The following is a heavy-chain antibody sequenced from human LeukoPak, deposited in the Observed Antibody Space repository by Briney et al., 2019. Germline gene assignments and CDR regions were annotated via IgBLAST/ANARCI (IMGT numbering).Heavy chain of an antibody. CDR2: ISSSSSTI. V-gene: IGHV3-48*01. CDR1: GFTFSSYS. D-gene: IGHD3-3*01. CDR3: ARGSRITIFGVAKQNWFDP. Sequence: PGGSLRLSCAASGFTFSSYSMNWVRQAPGKGLEWVSYISSSSSTIYYADSVKGRFTISRDNAKNSLYLQMNSLRAEDTAVYYCARGSRITIFGVAKQNWFDPWGQGTLVTVSS. J-gene: IGHJ5*02.